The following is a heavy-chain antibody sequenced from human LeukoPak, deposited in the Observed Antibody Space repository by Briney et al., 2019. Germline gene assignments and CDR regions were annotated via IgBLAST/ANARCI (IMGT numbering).Heavy chain of an antibody. CDR2: INHSGST. J-gene: IGHJ5*02. Sequence: PSETLSLTCAVYGGSFSGYYWSWIRQPPGKGLEWIGEINHSGSTNYNPSLKSRVTISVDTSKNQFSLKLSSVTAADTAVYYCARVLVVPAHRGWFDPWGQGTLVTVSS. V-gene: IGHV4-34*01. CDR3: ARVLVVPAHRGWFDP. CDR1: GGSFSGYY. D-gene: IGHD2-2*01.